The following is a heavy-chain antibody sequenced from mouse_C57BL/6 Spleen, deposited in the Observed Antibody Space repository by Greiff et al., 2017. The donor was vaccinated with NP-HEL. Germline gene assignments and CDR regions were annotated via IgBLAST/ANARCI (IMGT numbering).Heavy chain of an antibody. D-gene: IGHD2-1*01. CDR1: GFTFSDYG. CDR3: ATLYGNYFDY. J-gene: IGHJ2*01. V-gene: IGHV5-17*01. Sequence: EVKLMESGGGLVKPGGSLKLSCAASGFTFSDYGMHWVRQAPEKGLEWVAYISSGSSTIYYADTVKGRFTISRDNAKNTLFLQMTSLRSEDTAMYYCATLYGNYFDYWGQGTTLTVSS. CDR2: ISSGSSTI.